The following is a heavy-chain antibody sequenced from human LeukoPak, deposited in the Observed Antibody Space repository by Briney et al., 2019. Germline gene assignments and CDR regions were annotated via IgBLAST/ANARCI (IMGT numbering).Heavy chain of an antibody. Sequence: ASVTVSCKASGYTFTGYYMHWVRQAPGQGLEWMGWINPNSGGTNYAQKFQGRVTMTRDTSISTAYMELSRLRSDDTAVYYCARLPREFMGPFYCSSTSCHDYWGQGTLVTVSS. J-gene: IGHJ4*02. D-gene: IGHD2-2*01. CDR1: GYTFTGYY. CDR2: INPNSGGT. CDR3: ARLPREFMGPFYCSSTSCHDY. V-gene: IGHV1-2*02.